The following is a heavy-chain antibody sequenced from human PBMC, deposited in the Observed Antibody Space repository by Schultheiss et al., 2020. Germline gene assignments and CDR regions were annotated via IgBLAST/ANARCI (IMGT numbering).Heavy chain of an antibody. CDR2: INHSGST. CDR3: ARVVAGTGDVFNY. V-gene: IGHV4-34*01. D-gene: IGHD6-19*01. Sequence: SQTLSLTCAVYGGSFSGYYWSWIRQPPGKGLEWIGEINHSGSTNYNPSLKSRVTISVDTSKYYFSLKLSSVTAADTAVYYCARVVAGTGDVFNYWGRGTLVTVSS. CDR1: GGSFSGYY. J-gene: IGHJ4*02.